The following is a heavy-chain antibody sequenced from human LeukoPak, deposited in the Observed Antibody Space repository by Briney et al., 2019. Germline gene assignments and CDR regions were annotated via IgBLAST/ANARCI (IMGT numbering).Heavy chain of an antibody. J-gene: IGHJ4*02. V-gene: IGHV4-39*01. CDR1: GGSISSSSYY. CDR2: SYYSRST. Sequence: PSETLSLTCTVSGGSISSSSYYWGWIRQPPGKGLEWIGRSYYSRSTYYNPSLKSRVTISVYTSKNQFTLKLSSVTAADTAVYYCAIGRNYYGSGSYYPFDYWGQGTQVTVSS. CDR3: AIGRNYYGSGSYYPFDY. D-gene: IGHD3-10*01.